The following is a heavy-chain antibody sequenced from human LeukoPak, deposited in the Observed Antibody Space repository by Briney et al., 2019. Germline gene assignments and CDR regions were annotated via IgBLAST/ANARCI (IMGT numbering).Heavy chain of an antibody. CDR1: GGSINISY. V-gene: IGHV4-59*08. CDR2: IYYSGST. J-gene: IGHJ4*02. CDR3: ARHPGRYDFWSGYYTPFDY. D-gene: IGHD3-3*01. Sequence: PSETLSLTCTVSGGSINISYWSWIRQPPGKGLEWIGYIYYSGSTNYNPSLKSRVTISVDTSKNQFSLKLSSVTAADTAVYYCARHPGRYDFWSGYYTPFDYWGQGTLVTVSS.